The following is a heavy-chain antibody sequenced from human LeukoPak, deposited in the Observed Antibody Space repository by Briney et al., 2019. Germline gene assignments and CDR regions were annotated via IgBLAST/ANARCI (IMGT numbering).Heavy chain of an antibody. Sequence: GGSLRLSCAASGFTFSSYGMHWVRQAPGKGLEWVAVIWFDGSNKYYADSVKGRFTISRDNSKNTVYLQMNSLRAEDTAVYYCARDREALDYFDYWGQGTLVTVSS. D-gene: IGHD1-26*01. CDR1: GFTFSSYG. V-gene: IGHV3-33*01. CDR3: ARDREALDYFDY. J-gene: IGHJ4*02. CDR2: IWFDGSNK.